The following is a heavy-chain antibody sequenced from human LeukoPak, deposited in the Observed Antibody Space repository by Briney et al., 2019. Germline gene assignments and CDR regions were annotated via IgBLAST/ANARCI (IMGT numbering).Heavy chain of an antibody. CDR2: ISSSSNYI. CDR3: AIDPGNWFDP. J-gene: IGHJ5*02. Sequence: GGSLRLSCAASGFTFSSYEMNWVRQAPGKGLEWVSSISSSSNYIYYADSVKGRFTISRDNSKNTLYLQMNSLRAEDTAVYYCAIDPGNWFDPWGQGTLVTVSS. V-gene: IGHV3-21*04. CDR1: GFTFSSYE.